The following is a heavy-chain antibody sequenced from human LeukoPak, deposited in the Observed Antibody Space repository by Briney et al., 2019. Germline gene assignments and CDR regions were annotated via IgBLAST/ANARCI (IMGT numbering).Heavy chain of an antibody. CDR1: GGTFSSYA. CDR3: ARSRGTMVRNYGMDV. V-gene: IGHV1-69*01. J-gene: IGHJ6*02. Sequence: SVKVSCKASGGTFSSYAISWVRQAPGQGLEWMGGIIPIFGTANYAQKFQGRVTITADESTSTAYMELSSLRSEDTAVYYCARSRGTMVRNYGMDVWGQGPRSPSP. D-gene: IGHD3-10*01. CDR2: IIPIFGTA.